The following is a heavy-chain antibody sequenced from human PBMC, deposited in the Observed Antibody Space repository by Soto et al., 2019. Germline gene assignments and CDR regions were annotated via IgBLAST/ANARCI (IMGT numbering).Heavy chain of an antibody. CDR2: ISSSGSTI. D-gene: IGHD5-12*01. J-gene: IGHJ4*02. CDR3: ARVGDGYNPTDYYFEY. Sequence: GSLRLSSAAPGFTLSSYEMNWVRQAPGKGLEWVSYISSSGSTIYYADSVKGRFTISRDNAKNSLYLQMKSMRAEDTAVYYCARVGDGYNPTDYYFEYWGQGTLVTVSS. CDR1: GFTLSSYE. V-gene: IGHV3-48*03.